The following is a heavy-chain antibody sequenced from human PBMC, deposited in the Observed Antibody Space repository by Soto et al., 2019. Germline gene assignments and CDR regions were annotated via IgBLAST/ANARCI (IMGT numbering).Heavy chain of an antibody. CDR1: GGSLSGYY. Sequence: QVQLQQWGAGLLKPSETLSLTCAVYGGSLSGYYWNWIRQPPGKGLEWIGEINHSGSTNYNPTLKSRVTISVDTSKNQFSLKVSSVTAADAAVYYCARGWGRIFDYWGQGMLVTVSS. J-gene: IGHJ4*02. CDR2: INHSGST. CDR3: ARGWGRIFDY. V-gene: IGHV4-34*01. D-gene: IGHD7-27*01.